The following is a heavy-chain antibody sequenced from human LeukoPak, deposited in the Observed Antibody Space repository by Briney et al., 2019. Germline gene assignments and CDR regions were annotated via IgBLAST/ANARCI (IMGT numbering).Heavy chain of an antibody. V-gene: IGHV4-34*01. CDR3: ARQAGGY. CDR1: GFTFGDYA. CDR2: MNHSGST. Sequence: GSLRLSCTASGFTFGDYAMSWVRQAPGKGLEWIGEMNHSGSTNYNPSLKSRVTISVDTSKNQFSLKLSSVTAADTAVYYCARQAGGYWGQGTLVTVSS. D-gene: IGHD3-10*01. J-gene: IGHJ4*02.